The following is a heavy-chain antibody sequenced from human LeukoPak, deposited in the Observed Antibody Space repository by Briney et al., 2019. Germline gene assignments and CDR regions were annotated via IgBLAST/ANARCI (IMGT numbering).Heavy chain of an antibody. V-gene: IGHV1-18*01. Sequence: GASVKVSCKASGYTFTSYGISWVRQAPGQGLEWMGWISAYNGNTNYAQKLQGRVTMTTDTSTSTAYMELRSLRSDDTAVYYCARVDSSSWAKGYYYMDVWGKGTTVTVSS. D-gene: IGHD6-13*01. J-gene: IGHJ6*03. CDR2: ISAYNGNT. CDR3: ARVDSSSWAKGYYYMDV. CDR1: GYTFTSYG.